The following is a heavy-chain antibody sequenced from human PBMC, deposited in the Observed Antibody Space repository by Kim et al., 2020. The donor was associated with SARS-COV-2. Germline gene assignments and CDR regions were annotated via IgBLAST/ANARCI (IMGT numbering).Heavy chain of an antibody. J-gene: IGHJ3*02. D-gene: IGHD3-22*01. CDR2: INSDGSIT. CDR1: GITFSSSW. CDR3: ARRYYDSSGYYYFDI. V-gene: IGHV3-74*01. Sequence: GWSLRLSCAASGITFSSSWMHWVRQAPGEGLVWVSRINSDGSITSYADSVKGRFTISRDNAKNTLYLQMNSLRAEDTAVYYCARRYYDSSGYYYFDIWG.